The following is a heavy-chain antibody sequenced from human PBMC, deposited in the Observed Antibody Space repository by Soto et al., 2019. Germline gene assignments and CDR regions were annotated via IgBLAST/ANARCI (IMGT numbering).Heavy chain of an antibody. D-gene: IGHD3-22*01. Sequence: QVQLVQSGAEVKKPGSSVKVSCKASGGSFNNYAFSWVRQAPGQGLEWVGGIIPIFGTPNYAQSFQGRVTLTADESTSTAYKELSSLTSEDTAVYYCARESLGYNYDTSGSRLYYWGQGTLVTVSS. CDR2: IIPIFGTP. CDR1: GGSFNNYA. V-gene: IGHV1-69*01. CDR3: ARESLGYNYDTSGSRLYY. J-gene: IGHJ4*02.